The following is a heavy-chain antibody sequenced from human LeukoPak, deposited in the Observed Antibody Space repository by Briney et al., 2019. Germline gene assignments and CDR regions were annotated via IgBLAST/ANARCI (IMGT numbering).Heavy chain of an antibody. CDR1: GFTFSTYA. CDR2: ISGSGDTT. CDR3: ANTFIFGGDHFQH. Sequence: GGSLRLSCAASGFTFSTYAMSWVRQAPGKGLEWVSGISGSGDTTYYADSVKGRFTISRDNSKNTLYLQMSSLRADDTAVYYCANTFIFGGDHFQHWGQGTLVTVFS. J-gene: IGHJ1*01. V-gene: IGHV3-23*01. D-gene: IGHD2-21*02.